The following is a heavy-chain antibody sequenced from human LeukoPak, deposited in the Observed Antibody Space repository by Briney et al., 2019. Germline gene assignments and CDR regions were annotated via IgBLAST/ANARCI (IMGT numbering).Heavy chain of an antibody. CDR3: AAGPFVVVTAICVY. V-gene: IGHV1-58*01. D-gene: IGHD2-21*02. J-gene: IGHJ4*02. CDR1: GFTFTSSA. Sequence: SVKVSFKASGFTFTSSAVQWVRQARGQRLEWIGWIVVGSANTNYAQKFQERVTITRDMSTSTAYMELSSLRSEDTAVYYCAAGPFVVVTAICVYWGQGTLVTVSS. CDR2: IVVGSANT.